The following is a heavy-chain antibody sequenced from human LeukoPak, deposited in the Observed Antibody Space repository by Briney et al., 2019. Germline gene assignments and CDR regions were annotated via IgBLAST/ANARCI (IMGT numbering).Heavy chain of an antibody. V-gene: IGHV3-7*01. J-gene: IGHJ5*02. CDR3: VRQMIRFWFDP. CDR1: GFTFSLYW. CDR2: INPDGSQK. Sequence: GGSLRLSCAASGFTFSLYWMTWVRQSPGKGLEWVADINPDGSQKYSVDSVKGRFTISRDNAKNSLFLQMNSLRAEDTAVYYCVRQMIRFWFDPWGQGTLVTVSS. D-gene: IGHD3-16*01.